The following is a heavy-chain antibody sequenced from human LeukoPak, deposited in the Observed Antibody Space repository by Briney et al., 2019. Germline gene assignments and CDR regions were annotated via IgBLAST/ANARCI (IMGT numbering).Heavy chain of an antibody. J-gene: IGHJ4*02. V-gene: IGHV1-69-2*01. CDR3: ATNRVGGSGYGIDY. CDR2: VDPEDGET. Sequence: AAVKISCKVSGYTFTDYYMHWVQQAPGKGLEWMGLVDPEDGETIYAEKFQGRVTITADTSTDTAYMELSSLRSEDTAAYYCATNRVGGSGYGIDYWGQGTLVTVSS. CDR1: GYTFTDYY. D-gene: IGHD3-22*01.